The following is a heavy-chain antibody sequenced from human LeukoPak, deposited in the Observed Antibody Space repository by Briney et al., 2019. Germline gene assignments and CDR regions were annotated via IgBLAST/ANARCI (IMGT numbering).Heavy chain of an antibody. V-gene: IGHV4-31*03. CDR3: ARDNRYSNTWHLDY. J-gene: IGHJ4*02. Sequence: SETLSLTCTVSGGSISSSSYYWGWIRQHPGKGLEWIGYIHYSGSTYYNPSLRSRVTMSIDTSKNQFSLKLSSVTAADTAVYYCARDNRYSNTWHLDYWGQGTLVTVSS. CDR1: GGSISSSSYY. D-gene: IGHD6-13*01. CDR2: IHYSGST.